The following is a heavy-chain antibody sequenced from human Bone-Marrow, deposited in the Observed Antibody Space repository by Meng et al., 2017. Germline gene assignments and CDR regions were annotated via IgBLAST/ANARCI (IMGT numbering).Heavy chain of an antibody. V-gene: IGHV1-2*06. CDR2: INPNSGGT. J-gene: IGHJ4*02. Sequence: VQLVQSGAGVKKPGASVKVACRASGYTFTGYYMHWVRQAPGQGLEWMGRINPNSGGTNYAQKFQGRVTMTRDTSISTAYMELRSLRSDDTAVYYCARDRPIIAPGRFDYWGQRTLVTVSS. CDR3: ARDRPIIAPGRFDY. CDR1: GYTFTGYY. D-gene: IGHD3-10*01.